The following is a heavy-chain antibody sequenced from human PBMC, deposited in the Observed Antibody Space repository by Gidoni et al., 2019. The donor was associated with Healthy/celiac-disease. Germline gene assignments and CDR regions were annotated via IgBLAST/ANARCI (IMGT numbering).Heavy chain of an antibody. CDR3: ARVTTVVTPAWFDP. Sequence: QVQLVQSGAEVKTPGSSVKVSCEASGATFSSYAISGVRQAPGQGLEWMGGIIPIFGTANYAQKFQGRVTITADESTSTAYMELSSLRSEDTAVYYCARVTTVVTPAWFDPWGQGTLVTVSS. J-gene: IGHJ5*02. CDR1: GATFSSYA. D-gene: IGHD4-17*01. CDR2: IIPIFGTA. V-gene: IGHV1-69*01.